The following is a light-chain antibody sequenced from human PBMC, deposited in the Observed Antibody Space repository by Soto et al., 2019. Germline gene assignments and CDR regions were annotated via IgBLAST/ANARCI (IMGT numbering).Light chain of an antibody. CDR2: GAC. J-gene: IGKJ1*01. Sequence: EIVLTQSPGTLSLSPGERATLSCRASQSVSSSYLAWYQQKPGQAPRLLIYGACSRATGIPDRFSGSGSGTAFPLTISRLEPEDFAVYYCQQYGSSWTFGQGTKVEIK. CDR1: QSVSSSY. CDR3: QQYGSSWT. V-gene: IGKV3-20*01.